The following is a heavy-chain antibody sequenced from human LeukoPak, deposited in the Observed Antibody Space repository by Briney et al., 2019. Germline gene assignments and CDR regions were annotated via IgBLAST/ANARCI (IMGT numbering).Heavy chain of an antibody. D-gene: IGHD4-17*01. CDR1: GYTFTGYY. CDR2: INPNSGGT. CDR3: ARANGDSFYYYYYGMDV. J-gene: IGHJ6*02. Sequence: ASVKVSCKASGYTFTGYYMHWVRQAPGQGLEWMGWINPNSGGTNYAQKFQGRVTMTRDTSISTAYMELRRLRSDDTAVYYCARANGDSFYYYYYGMDVWGQGTTVTVSS. V-gene: IGHV1-2*02.